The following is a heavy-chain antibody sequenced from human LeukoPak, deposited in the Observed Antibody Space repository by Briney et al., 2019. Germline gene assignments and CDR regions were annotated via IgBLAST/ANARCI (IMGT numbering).Heavy chain of an antibody. CDR2: INAGNGNT. CDR1: GYTFTSYA. D-gene: IGHD6-19*01. J-gene: IGHJ3*02. Sequence: ASVKVSCKASGYTFTSYAMHWVRQAPGQRLEWMGWINAGNGNTKYSQKFQGRVTITRDTSASTAYMELSSPRSEDTAVYYCARGGQWLVRGFDAFDIWGQGTMVTVSS. CDR3: ARGGQWLVRGFDAFDI. V-gene: IGHV1-3*01.